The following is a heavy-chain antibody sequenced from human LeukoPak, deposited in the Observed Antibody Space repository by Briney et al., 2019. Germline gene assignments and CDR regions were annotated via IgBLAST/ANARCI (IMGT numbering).Heavy chain of an antibody. D-gene: IGHD4-23*01. Sequence: PGGSLRLSCAASGFTFSSHWMHWVRQAPGKGLVWVSRIATDGTAPSYADSVMGRFTISRDNAMNTLYLQMNSLSDEDTGVYYCARDLGPYGGNPGGSWGQGTLVIVSS. CDR1: GFTFSSHW. V-gene: IGHV3-74*01. CDR3: ARDLGPYGGNPGGS. J-gene: IGHJ5*02. CDR2: IATDGTAP.